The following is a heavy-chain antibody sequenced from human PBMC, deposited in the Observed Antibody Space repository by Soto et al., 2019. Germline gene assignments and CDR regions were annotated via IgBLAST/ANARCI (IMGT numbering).Heavy chain of an antibody. CDR2: ISGNGGNT. CDR3: AKALGGALDFY. V-gene: IGHV3-23*01. J-gene: IGHJ4*02. Sequence: DVQLLESGGGLVQPGGSLRLSCAASGFPLSRYVMSWVRQAPGKGLEWVSSISGNGGNTYYADSVKGRFTISRDNSNNPLYLQMNSLRAEDTAVYFCAKALGGALDFYWGQGTLVTVSS. D-gene: IGHD3-16*01. CDR1: GFPLSRYV.